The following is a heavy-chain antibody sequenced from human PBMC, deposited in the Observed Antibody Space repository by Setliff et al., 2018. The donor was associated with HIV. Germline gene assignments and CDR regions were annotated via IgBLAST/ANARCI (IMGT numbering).Heavy chain of an antibody. J-gene: IGHJ4*02. CDR3: ARMSISASVYFDY. D-gene: IGHD6-25*01. Sequence: SETLSLTCTVSGGSISSDDHYWSWIRQPPGKGLEWIGYIYHTGATYYKSSLESRLTISVDTSKNQFSLKLNSVTAADTAVYFCARMSISASVYFDYWGQGSQVTVS. CDR2: IYHTGAT. CDR1: GGSISSDDHY. V-gene: IGHV4-30-4*01.